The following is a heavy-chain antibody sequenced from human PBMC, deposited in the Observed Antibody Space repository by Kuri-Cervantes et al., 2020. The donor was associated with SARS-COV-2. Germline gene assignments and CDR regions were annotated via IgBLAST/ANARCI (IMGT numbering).Heavy chain of an antibody. Sequence: GSLRLSCTVSGGSISSSSYYWGWIRQPPGKGLEWIGSIYYSGSTYYNPSLKSRVTISVDTSKNQFSLKLSSVTAADTAVYYCARLGGVVGSYYYMDVWGKGTTVTVSS. V-gene: IGHV4-39*07. D-gene: IGHD2-15*01. CDR2: IYYSGST. CDR3: ARLGGVVGSYYYMDV. CDR1: GGSISSSSYY. J-gene: IGHJ6*03.